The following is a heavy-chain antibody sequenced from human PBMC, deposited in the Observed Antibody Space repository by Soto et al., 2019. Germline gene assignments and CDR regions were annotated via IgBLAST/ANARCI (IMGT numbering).Heavy chain of an antibody. J-gene: IGHJ6*03. V-gene: IGHV4-59*12. CDR3: ARNTEYSTSYDYFYMGV. CDR2: IYHTGST. Sequence: SETLSLTCTVSGGSISSYYWSWIRQPPGKGLEWIGEIYHTGSTSYNPSLRSRVTISVDKSKNQFSLKLTSVTAADTAIYYCARNTEYSTSYDYFYMGVWGKGTTVTVSS. D-gene: IGHD6-6*01. CDR1: GGSISSYY.